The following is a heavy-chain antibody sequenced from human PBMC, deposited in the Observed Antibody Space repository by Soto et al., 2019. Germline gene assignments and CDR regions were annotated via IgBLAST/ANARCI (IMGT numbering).Heavy chain of an antibody. CDR3: ARTPITSDYDILTGYFDY. D-gene: IGHD3-9*01. CDR1: GYTLTELS. Sequence: ASVKVSCKVSGYTLTELSMHRVRQAPGKGLEWMGGFDPEDGETIYAQKFQGRVTMTEDTSTDTAYMELSSLRSEDTAVYYCARTPITSDYDILTGYFDYWGQGTLVTVSS. J-gene: IGHJ4*02. V-gene: IGHV1-24*01. CDR2: FDPEDGET.